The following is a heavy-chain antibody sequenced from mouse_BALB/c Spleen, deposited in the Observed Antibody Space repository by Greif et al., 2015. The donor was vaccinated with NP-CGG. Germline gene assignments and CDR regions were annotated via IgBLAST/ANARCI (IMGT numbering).Heavy chain of an antibody. V-gene: IGHV14-3*02. D-gene: IGHD1-1*01. Sequence: VQLKHSGAELVKPGASVKLSCTASGFNIKDTYMHWVKQRPEQGLEWIGRIDPANGNTKYDPKFQGKATITADTSSNTAYLQLSSLTSEDTAVYYCARWATTDWFAYWGQGTLVTVSA. CDR3: ARWATTDWFAY. J-gene: IGHJ3*01. CDR1: GFNIKDTY. CDR2: IDPANGNT.